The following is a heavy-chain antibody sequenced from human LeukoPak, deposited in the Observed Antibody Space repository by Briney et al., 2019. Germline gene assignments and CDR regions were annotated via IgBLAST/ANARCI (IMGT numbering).Heavy chain of an antibody. D-gene: IGHD1-26*01. CDR3: ARDGPTSTAPFDY. V-gene: IGHV4-59*11. J-gene: IGHJ4*02. CDR2: FYHAGNS. CDR1: GGPITSHF. Sequence: SETLSLTCTVSGGPITSHFWSWIRQPPGEGLEWIGNFYHAGNSDLNPSLKSRVTMSIDTSKNQFSLKLRSMTAADTAVYYCARDGPTSTAPFDYWGQGTLVTVSS.